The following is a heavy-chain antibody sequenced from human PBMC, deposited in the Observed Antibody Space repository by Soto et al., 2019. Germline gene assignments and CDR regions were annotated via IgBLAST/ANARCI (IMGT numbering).Heavy chain of an antibody. D-gene: IGHD3-22*01. Sequence: PXGSLRLSCSASGVTFSSYAMSWVRQAPGKGLEWVSAISGSGGSTYYADSVKGRFTISRDNSKNTLYLQMNSLRAEDTAVYYCAKEGRYYDSSTFDSWGQGTLATVSS. J-gene: IGHJ4*02. V-gene: IGHV3-23*01. CDR2: ISGSGGST. CDR1: GVTFSSYA. CDR3: AKEGRYYDSSTFDS.